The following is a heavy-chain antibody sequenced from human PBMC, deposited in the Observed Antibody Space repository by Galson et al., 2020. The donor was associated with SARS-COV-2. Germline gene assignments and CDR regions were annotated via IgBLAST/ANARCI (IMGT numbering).Heavy chain of an antibody. CDR3: AKETEWLLYYMDV. J-gene: IGHJ6*03. CDR2: ISAYTGNT. CDR1: GYTLSSYG. Sequence: ASVKVSCKASGYTLSSYGLNWVRQAPGQGLEWMGWISAYTGNTNYAQNFQGRVTMTTETSTNTAYMELRSLRPDDTAVYYCAKETEWLLYYMDVWGKGTTVTVSS. D-gene: IGHD3-3*01. V-gene: IGHV1-18*04.